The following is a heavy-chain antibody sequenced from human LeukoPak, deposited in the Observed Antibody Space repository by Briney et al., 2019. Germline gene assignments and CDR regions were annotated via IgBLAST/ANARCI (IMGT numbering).Heavy chain of an antibody. D-gene: IGHD4-17*01. CDR1: GFTFSNYA. J-gene: IGHJ5*02. CDR3: AITRETVTSA. Sequence: PGGSLRLSCAASGFTFSNYAMSWVRQAPGKGLEWVSGISGSGAYTYYADSVKGRFTISRDNSRNTLYLQMSSLRADDTAVYFCAITRETVTSAWGRGILVTVSS. CDR2: ISGSGAYT. V-gene: IGHV3-23*01.